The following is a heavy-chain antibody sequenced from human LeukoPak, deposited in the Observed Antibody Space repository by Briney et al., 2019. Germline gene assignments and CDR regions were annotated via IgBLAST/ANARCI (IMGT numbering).Heavy chain of an antibody. CDR3: ARGYYGDYSYYYYGMDV. Sequence: SVKVSCKASGYTLTDYYMHWVRQAPGQGLEWMGGIIPIFGTANYAQKFQGRVTITADESTSTAYMELSSLRSEDTAVYYCARGYYGDYSYYYYGMDVWGQGTTVTVSS. CDR1: GYTLTDYY. J-gene: IGHJ6*02. V-gene: IGHV1-69*13. CDR2: IIPIFGTA. D-gene: IGHD4-17*01.